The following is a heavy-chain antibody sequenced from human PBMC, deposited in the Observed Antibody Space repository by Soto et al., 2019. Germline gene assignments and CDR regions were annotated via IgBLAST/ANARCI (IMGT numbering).Heavy chain of an antibody. CDR2: IYHSGST. Sequence: SETLSLTCAVSGGSISSGGYSWSWIRQPPGKGLEWIGYIYHSGSTYYNPSLKSRVTISVDRSKNQFSLRLSSVTAADTAVYYCARVRDIVATYFDYWGQGTLVTAPQ. V-gene: IGHV4-30-2*01. CDR3: ARVRDIVATYFDY. D-gene: IGHD5-12*01. CDR1: GGSISSGGYS. J-gene: IGHJ4*02.